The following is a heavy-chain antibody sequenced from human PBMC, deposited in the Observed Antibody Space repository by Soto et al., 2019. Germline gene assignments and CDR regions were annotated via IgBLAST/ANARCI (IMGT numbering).Heavy chain of an antibody. CDR3: DRPRGYGVFDAYDI. V-gene: IGHV3-23*01. D-gene: IGHD4-17*01. Sequence: PGSSLRLSSAASGFTVSTYAMNWVLQAPGKGLEWVSAISGSGGDTFYADSVQGRFTISRDNSIGTLYLQMSRLRTEDTAIYYRDRPRGYGVFDAYDIWGQGAMVTVSS. J-gene: IGHJ3*02. CDR1: GFTVSTYA. CDR2: ISGSGGDT.